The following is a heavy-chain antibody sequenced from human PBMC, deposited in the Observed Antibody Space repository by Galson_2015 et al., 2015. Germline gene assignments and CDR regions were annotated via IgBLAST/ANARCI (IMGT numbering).Heavy chain of an antibody. D-gene: IGHD1-26*01. CDR2: IYPGDSDT. J-gene: IGHJ6*03. V-gene: IGHV5-51*01. CDR1: GSSFPRYW. Sequence: QSGAAAIKPGESLLISCRGSGSSFPRYWVGWVRQMPGKGLERMGIIYPGDSDTRYSQSFQGQVTISADKTISTAYLQWSSLKDSDTAMYYCARGDYYYYYMDVWGKGTTVTVSS. CDR3: ARGDYYYYYMDV.